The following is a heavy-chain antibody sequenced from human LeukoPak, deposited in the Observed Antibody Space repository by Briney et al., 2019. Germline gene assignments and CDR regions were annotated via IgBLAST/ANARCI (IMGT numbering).Heavy chain of an antibody. CDR2: IYYSGST. D-gene: IGHD3-10*01. Sequence: PSQTLSLTCTVSGGSISSGDYYWSWIRQTPGKGLEWIGDIYYSGSTYYNPSLKSRVTISVDTAKNQFSLKMSSVAAAATPVYYCGRAYGSGPTAPGYNWFVPWGQGTLVTVSS. CDR3: GRAYGSGPTAPGYNWFVP. J-gene: IGHJ5*02. CDR1: GGSISSGDYY. V-gene: IGHV4-30-4*01.